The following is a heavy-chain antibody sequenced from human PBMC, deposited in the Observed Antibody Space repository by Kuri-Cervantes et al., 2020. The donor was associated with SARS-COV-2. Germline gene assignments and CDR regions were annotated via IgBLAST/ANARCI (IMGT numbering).Heavy chain of an antibody. Sequence: GGSLRLSCAASGFTFSSYGMHWVRQAPGKGLEWVAVISYDGSNKYYADSVKGRFTISRDNAKNTLFLQMNSLRAEDTSVYYCARGQYSSGWSYDQYFDYWGQGTLVTVSS. CDR1: GFTFSSYG. J-gene: IGHJ4*02. CDR3: ARGQYSSGWSYDQYFDY. CDR2: ISYDGSNK. D-gene: IGHD6-19*01. V-gene: IGHV3-30*03.